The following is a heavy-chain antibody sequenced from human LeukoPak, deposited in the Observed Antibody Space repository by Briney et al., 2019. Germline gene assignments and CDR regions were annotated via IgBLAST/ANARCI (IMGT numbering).Heavy chain of an antibody. CDR1: GGSISSYY. J-gene: IGHJ4*02. V-gene: IGHV4-59*01. Sequence: PSETLSLTCTVSGGSISSYYWSWIRQPPGKGLEWIGYIYYSGSTDYNPSLKSRVTISVDTSKNQFSLKLSSVTAADTAVYYCARASLEWGAAHGDLYFDYWGQGTLVTVSS. CDR3: ARASLEWGAAHGDLYFDY. CDR2: IYYSGST. D-gene: IGHD4-17*01.